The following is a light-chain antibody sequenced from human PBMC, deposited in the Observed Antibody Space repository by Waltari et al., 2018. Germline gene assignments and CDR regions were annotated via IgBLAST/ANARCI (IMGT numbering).Light chain of an antibody. CDR1: SSDVGGFHY. Sequence: QSALTQPASVSGSPGPSITIPCTGTSSDVGGFHYVSWYQQHPNKAPKLLIYDVNNRPSGVSNRFSGSKSGNTASLTISGLQAEDEADYYCSSYTSRNTLLFGGGTKLTAL. J-gene: IGLJ2*01. CDR3: SSYTSRNTLL. CDR2: DVN. V-gene: IGLV2-14*03.